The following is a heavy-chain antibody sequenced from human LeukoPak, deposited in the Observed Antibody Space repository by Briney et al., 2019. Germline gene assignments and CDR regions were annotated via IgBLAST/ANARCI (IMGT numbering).Heavy chain of an antibody. V-gene: IGHV3-11*01. CDR3: ARVGYCSSTSCYDY. Sequence: GGSLRLYCAASGFTFSDYYMSWIRQAQGKGLEWVSYISSSGSTIYYADSVKGRFTISRDNAKNSLYLQMNSLRAEDTAVYYCARVGYCSSTSCYDYWGQGTLVTVSS. CDR2: ISSSGSTI. J-gene: IGHJ4*02. D-gene: IGHD2-2*01. CDR1: GFTFSDYY.